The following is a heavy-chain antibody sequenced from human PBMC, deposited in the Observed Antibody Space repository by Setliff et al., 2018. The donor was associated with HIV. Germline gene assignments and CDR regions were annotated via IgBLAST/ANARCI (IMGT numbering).Heavy chain of an antibody. V-gene: IGHV1-46*01. Sequence: VASVKVSCKTFGYSFTAYQMHWIRQAPGQGLEWMGLIGPSGSSTTYAQNFQGRVTMSRDTSTNTVYMELSSLRSEDTAVYYCARDHIAARSVDYWGQGTLVTVSS. CDR1: GYSFTAYQ. CDR3: ARDHIAARSVDY. CDR2: IGPSGSST. J-gene: IGHJ4*02. D-gene: IGHD6-6*01.